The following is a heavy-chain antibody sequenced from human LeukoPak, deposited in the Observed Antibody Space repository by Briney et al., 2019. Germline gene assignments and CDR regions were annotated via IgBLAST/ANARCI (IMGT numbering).Heavy chain of an antibody. CDR2: ISGDGGST. V-gene: IGHV3-43*02. Sequence: GGSLRLSCAASGFSFDDYAMHCVRQAPGKGLEWVSLISGDGGSTYYTDSVKGRFTISRDNSKNSLYLQMNSLRTEDTALYYCAKGAFDYGDYWGQGTLVTVSS. J-gene: IGHJ4*02. CDR1: GFSFDDYA. D-gene: IGHD3-16*01. CDR3: AKGAFDYGDY.